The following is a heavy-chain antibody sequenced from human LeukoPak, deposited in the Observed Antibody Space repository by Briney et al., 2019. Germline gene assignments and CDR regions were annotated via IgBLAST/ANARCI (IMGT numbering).Heavy chain of an antibody. D-gene: IGHD3-3*01. CDR1: RFTFSTYT. Sequence: PGGSLRLSCAASRFTFSTYTMNWVRQAPGKGLEWVSHISGSGGNIGYADSVKGRFTISRDNAKNSLYLQMNSLRVEDTAVYYCARGLRKTILGGDHYWGQGTLVTVSS. V-gene: IGHV3-48*04. CDR3: ARGLRKTILGGDHY. J-gene: IGHJ4*02. CDR2: ISGSGGNI.